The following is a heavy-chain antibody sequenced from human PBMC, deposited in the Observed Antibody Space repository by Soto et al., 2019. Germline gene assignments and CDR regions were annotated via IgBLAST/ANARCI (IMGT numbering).Heavy chain of an antibody. D-gene: IGHD6-19*01. CDR2: IYHSGST. Sequence: SETLSLTCAVSGGSISSSNWWSWVRQPPGKGLEWIGEIYHSGSTNYNPSLKSRVSISVDKSKNQFSLKLSSVTAADTAVYYCARDYAAGTSEYFQHWGQGTLVTVSS. J-gene: IGHJ1*01. V-gene: IGHV4-4*02. CDR1: GGSISSSNW. CDR3: ARDYAAGTSEYFQH.